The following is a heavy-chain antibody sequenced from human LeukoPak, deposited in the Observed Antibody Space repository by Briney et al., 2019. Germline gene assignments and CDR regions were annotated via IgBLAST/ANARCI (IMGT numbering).Heavy chain of an antibody. V-gene: IGHV5-51*01. CDR3: ARLRVNSGIERQYCFDY. CDR1: GYSFTSYW. Sequence: GESLKISCKGSGYSFTSYWIGWARQMPGKGLEWMGIIYPGDSDTRYSPSFQGQVTISADKSISTAYLQWSSLKASDTAMYYCARLRVNSGIERQYCFDYWGQGTLVTVSS. D-gene: IGHD3-10*01. CDR2: IYPGDSDT. J-gene: IGHJ4*02.